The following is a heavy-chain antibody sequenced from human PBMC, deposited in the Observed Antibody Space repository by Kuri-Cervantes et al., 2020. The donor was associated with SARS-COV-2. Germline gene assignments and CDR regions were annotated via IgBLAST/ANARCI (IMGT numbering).Heavy chain of an antibody. J-gene: IGHJ4*02. CDR2: IYPGDSDT. CDR1: GYIFANYW. CDR3: ARHLGWELPSDY. D-gene: IGHD1-26*01. V-gene: IGHV5-51*01. Sequence: GESLKISCKGSGYIFANYWIGWVRQMPGKGLEWMGIIYPGDSDTKYSPSFQGHVTISADKSVTAAYPQWSSLKASDTAMYYCARHLGWELPSDYWGQGTLVTVSS.